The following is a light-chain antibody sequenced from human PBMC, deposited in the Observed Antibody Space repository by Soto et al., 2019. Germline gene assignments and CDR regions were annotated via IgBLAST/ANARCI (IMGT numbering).Light chain of an antibody. CDR1: QSVSTS. J-gene: IGKJ4*01. V-gene: IGKV3-11*01. Sequence: EILLTQTNATLSFSPGDRATVSCTASQSVSTSLAWYQQKPGQPPRLLIYNASNRATGVPVRFSGSGSGTDFTLTISSLEPEDFAVYYCQQRKSGPPLTFGGGTNVDI. CDR2: NAS. CDR3: QQRKSGPPLT.